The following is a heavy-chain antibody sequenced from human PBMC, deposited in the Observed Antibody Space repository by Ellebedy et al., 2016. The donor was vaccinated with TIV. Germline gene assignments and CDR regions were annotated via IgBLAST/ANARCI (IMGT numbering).Heavy chain of an antibody. D-gene: IGHD6-13*01. J-gene: IGHJ3*02. CDR1: GFSFDDYD. V-gene: IGHV3-20*03. Sequence: GGSLRLSXAASGFSFDDYDMRWVRQVPGKGLEWVAGINWNGGSAGYADSVKGRFTISRDKAKNSLYLQMNSLRAEDTAVYYCAAAAGAGDDAFDIWGQGTMVTVSS. CDR2: INWNGGSA. CDR3: AAAAGAGDDAFDI.